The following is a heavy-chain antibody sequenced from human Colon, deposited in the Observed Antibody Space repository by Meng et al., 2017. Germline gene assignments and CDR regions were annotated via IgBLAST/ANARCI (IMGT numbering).Heavy chain of an antibody. D-gene: IGHD3/OR15-3a*01. V-gene: IGHV4-4*02. CDR1: GGSIRSNW. CDR3: ARHISILGQRGFDY. J-gene: IGHJ4*02. Sequence: QVRLQESGPGLVRPSGTLSLTCAVSGGSIRSNWWRWVRQPPGKGLEWIGEFFHTGRTNYDPSLKSRVTISVDKSNNQFSLKLTSVTAADTAVYYCARHISILGQRGFDYRGQGTLVTVSS. CDR2: FFHTGRT.